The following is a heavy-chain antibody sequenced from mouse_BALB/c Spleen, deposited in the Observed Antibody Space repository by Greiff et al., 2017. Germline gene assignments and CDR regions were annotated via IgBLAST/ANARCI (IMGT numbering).Heavy chain of an antibody. CDR1: GYTFTDYN. Sequence: EVQLQQSGPELVKPGASVKTPCKASGYTFTDYNMDWVKQSHGKSLEWIGDINPNNGGTIYNQKFKGKATLTVDKSSSTAYMERRSLTSEDTAVYYCARDGGYGYDVAFAYWGQGTLVTVSA. J-gene: IGHJ3*01. D-gene: IGHD2-2*01. CDR2: INPNNGGT. CDR3: ARDGGYGYDVAFAY. V-gene: IGHV1-18*01.